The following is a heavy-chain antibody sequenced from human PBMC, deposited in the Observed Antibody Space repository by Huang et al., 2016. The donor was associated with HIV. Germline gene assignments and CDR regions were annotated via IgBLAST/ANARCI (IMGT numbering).Heavy chain of an antibody. D-gene: IGHD5-12*01. Sequence: QVQVVGSGGGVVQPGRSLRLFCAASGFSFANYAMHWVRQAPGKRLEWVTFISNDGSSRYYADSVKGRFTISRDKFKNALYLQMNRLRGDDTAVYYCTREYTVAGAFDLWGQGTMVTVSS. CDR2: ISNDGSSR. J-gene: IGHJ3*01. V-gene: IGHV3-30-3*01. CDR1: GFSFANYA. CDR3: TREYTVAGAFDL.